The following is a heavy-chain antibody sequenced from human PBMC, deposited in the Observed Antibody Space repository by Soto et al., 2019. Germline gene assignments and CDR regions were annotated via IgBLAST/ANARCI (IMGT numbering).Heavy chain of an antibody. CDR1: GGSISTYY. CDR2: IFYSGST. D-gene: IGHD4-4*01. V-gene: IGHV4-59*01. J-gene: IGHJ4*02. CDR3: AGDNYSTNSEDYYFHY. Sequence: PSETLSLTCTVSGGSISTYYWSWIRQPPGKGLEWIGCIFYSGSTNYNPSLKSRLTISVDTSKNQFSLKLSSVTAADTAVYYCAGDNYSTNSEDYYFHYWGQGALVTVSS.